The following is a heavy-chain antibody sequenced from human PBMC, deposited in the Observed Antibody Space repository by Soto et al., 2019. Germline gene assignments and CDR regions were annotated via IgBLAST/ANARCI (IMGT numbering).Heavy chain of an antibody. CDR3: ARKKNSGVWLFDF. V-gene: IGHV3-30-3*01. CDR2: ISSDVNYK. Sequence: QVQLVESGGGVVQPGRSLRLSCAASGFTFSSYALHWVRQAPGKGLDWVAVISSDVNYKYYADSVKGRFTISRDNSKNTLYLQMNSLRAEETAVYYCARKKNSGVWLFDFWGQGTLVTVSS. D-gene: IGHD1-26*01. J-gene: IGHJ4*02. CDR1: GFTFSSYA.